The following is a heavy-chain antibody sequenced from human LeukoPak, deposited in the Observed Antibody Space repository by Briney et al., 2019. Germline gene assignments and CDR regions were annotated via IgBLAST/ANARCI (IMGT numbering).Heavy chain of an antibody. J-gene: IGHJ4*02. V-gene: IGHV4-4*02. CDR1: GVSITSGNW. CDR2: IYHSGSI. CDR3: WHSGYESGLDY. Sequence: PWGTLSLTCGVSGVSITSGNWWSWVRQPPGKGLGWIGEIYHSGSINYNPSLKSRVTISVDKSKNQFSLKLNSVAAADTAVYYCWHSGYESGLDYWGQGTLVTVSS. D-gene: IGHD5-12*01.